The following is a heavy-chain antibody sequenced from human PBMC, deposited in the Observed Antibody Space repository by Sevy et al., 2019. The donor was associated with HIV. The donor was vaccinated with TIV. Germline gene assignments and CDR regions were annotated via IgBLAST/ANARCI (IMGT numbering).Heavy chain of an antibody. V-gene: IGHV1-69*06. CDR3: ATLRGYSSSWAYYYYYYMDV. J-gene: IGHJ6*03. CDR2: IIPIFGTA. Sequence: ASVKVSCKASGGTFSSYAISWVRQAPGQGLEWMGGIIPIFGTANYAQKFQGRVTITADKSTSTAYMELGSLRSEDTAVYYCATLRGYSSSWAYYYYYYMDVWGKGTTVTVSS. D-gene: IGHD6-13*01. CDR1: GGTFSSYA.